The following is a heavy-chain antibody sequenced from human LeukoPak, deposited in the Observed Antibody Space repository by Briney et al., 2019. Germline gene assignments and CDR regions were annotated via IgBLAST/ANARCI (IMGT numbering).Heavy chain of an antibody. D-gene: IGHD3-22*01. CDR2: INQDGGEK. CDR1: GFTFSNYW. J-gene: IGHJ4*02. CDR3: ARVLSSSGYWRFDY. V-gene: IGHV3-7*01. Sequence: PGGFLRLSCAASGFTFSNYWMTWVRQAPGKGLEWVANINQDGGEKYYVDSVKGRFTISRDNAKSSLYLQMNSLRAEDTAVYYCARVLSSSGYWRFDYWGQGTLVTVSS.